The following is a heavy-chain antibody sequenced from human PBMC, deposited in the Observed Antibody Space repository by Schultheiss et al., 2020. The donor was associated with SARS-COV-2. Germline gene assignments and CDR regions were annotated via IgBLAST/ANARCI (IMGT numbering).Heavy chain of an antibody. Sequence: SETLSLTCAVYGGSFSGYYWSWIRQPPGKGLEWIGEIYHSGSTYYNPSLKSRVTISVDTSKNQFSLKLSSVTAADTAVYYCARMVVAATRAFDIWGQGTMVTVSS. CDR1: GGSFSGYY. D-gene: IGHD2-15*01. V-gene: IGHV4-34*01. J-gene: IGHJ3*02. CDR2: IYHSGST. CDR3: ARMVVAATRAFDI.